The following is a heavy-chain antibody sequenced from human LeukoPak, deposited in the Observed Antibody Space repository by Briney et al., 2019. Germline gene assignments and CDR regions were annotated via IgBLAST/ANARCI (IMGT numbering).Heavy chain of an antibody. J-gene: IGHJ4*02. CDR1: GFTFSSYG. V-gene: IGHV3-21*01. D-gene: IGHD3-16*01. CDR3: ARDYPLRQFDY. Sequence: GGSLRLSCAASGFTFSSYGMHWVRQAPGKGLEWVSSISSSSSYIYYADSVKGRFTISRDNAKNSLYLQMNSLRAEDTAVYYCARDYPLRQFDYWGQGTLVTVSS. CDR2: ISSSSSYI.